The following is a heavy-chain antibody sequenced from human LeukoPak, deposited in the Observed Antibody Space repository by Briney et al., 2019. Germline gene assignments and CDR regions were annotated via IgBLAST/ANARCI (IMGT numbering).Heavy chain of an antibody. CDR3: ARDIEYYDSSGFPTYYFDY. V-gene: IGHV4-4*07. Sequence: SETLSLTCTVSGGSISSYYWSWIRQPAGKGLEWIGRIYTSGSTNYNPSLKSRVTMSVDTSKNQFSLKLSSVTAADTAVCYCARDIEYYDSSGFPTYYFDYWGQGTLVTVSS. CDR2: IYTSGST. J-gene: IGHJ4*02. CDR1: GGSISSYY. D-gene: IGHD3-22*01.